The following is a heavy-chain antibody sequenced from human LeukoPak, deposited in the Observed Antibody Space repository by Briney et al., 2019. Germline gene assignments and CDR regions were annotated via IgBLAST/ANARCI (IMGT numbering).Heavy chain of an antibody. J-gene: IGHJ4*02. Sequence: GSLRLSCAAPGFTFSNYGMSWVRQAPGKGLEWVSSISGSGDSTYYADSVKGRFTISRDNSKNTLYLQMNSLRSEDTAVYYCAAKFGDFDYWGQGTLVTVSS. CDR3: AAKFGDFDY. CDR2: ISGSGDST. D-gene: IGHD3-10*01. V-gene: IGHV3-23*01. CDR1: GFTFSNYG.